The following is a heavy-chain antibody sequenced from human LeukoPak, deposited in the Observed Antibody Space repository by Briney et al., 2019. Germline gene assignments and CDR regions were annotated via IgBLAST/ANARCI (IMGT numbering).Heavy chain of an antibody. J-gene: IGHJ4*02. CDR1: GFTFSSYA. Sequence: GGSLRLSCAASGFTFSSYAMHWVRQAPGKGLEYVSAISSNGGSTYYANSVKGRFTISRDNSKNTLYLQMGSLRAEDMAVYYCARGITIFGVTDYWGQGTLVTVSS. D-gene: IGHD3-3*01. CDR2: ISSNGGST. V-gene: IGHV3-64*01. CDR3: ARGITIFGVTDY.